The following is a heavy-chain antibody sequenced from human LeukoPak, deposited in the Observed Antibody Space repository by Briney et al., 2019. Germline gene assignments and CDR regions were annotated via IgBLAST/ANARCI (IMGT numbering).Heavy chain of an antibody. J-gene: IGHJ4*02. D-gene: IGHD6-13*01. CDR1: GYTFTSYG. Sequence: ASVKVSCKASGYTFTSYGISWVRQAPGQGLEWMGWISAYNGNTNYAQKLQGRVTMTRDTSTSTVYMELSSLRSEDTAVYYCARGIAAAGIGYWGQGTLVAVSS. CDR2: ISAYNGNT. V-gene: IGHV1-18*01. CDR3: ARGIAAAGIGY.